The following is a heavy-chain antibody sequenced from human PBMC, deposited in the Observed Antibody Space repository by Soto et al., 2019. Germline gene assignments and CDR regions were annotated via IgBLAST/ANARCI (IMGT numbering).Heavy chain of an antibody. V-gene: IGHV3-30-3*01. Sequence: GGSLRLSCTASGFTFDRFTMHWVRQAPGKGLEWVAAISYDGSHQFYVDSVKGRFTISRDNSNNTLNMQINGLRGDDTAVYFCAAEGLLRYFD. D-gene: IGHD3-22*01. CDR2: ISYDGSHQ. CDR1: GFTFDRFT. J-gene: IGHJ4*01. CDR3: AAEGLLRYFD.